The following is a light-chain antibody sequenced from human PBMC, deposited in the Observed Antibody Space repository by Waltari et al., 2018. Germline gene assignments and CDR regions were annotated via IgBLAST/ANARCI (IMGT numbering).Light chain of an antibody. CDR1: RSNIEGNY. Sequence: QSVLTQPPSASGTPGQRVPISCSGSRSNIEGNYLYWYHQPPGTAPKLLIYRNYQRPSGVPDRFSGSKSGTSASLAISGLRSEDEGDYFCAAWDNSLGGLVVFGGGTKLTVL. J-gene: IGLJ2*01. V-gene: IGLV1-47*01. CDR3: AAWDNSLGGLVV. CDR2: RNY.